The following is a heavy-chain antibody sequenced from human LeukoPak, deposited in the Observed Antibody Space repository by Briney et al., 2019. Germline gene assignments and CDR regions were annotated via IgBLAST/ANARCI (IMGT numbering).Heavy chain of an antibody. J-gene: IGHJ5*02. CDR3: ARGLVVAATRSPYNWFDP. Sequence: SETLSLTCAVSGASISGSGYYLGWIRQPPGKGLEWIGNIYYTGSTYYNASLQSRVTISIDMSKNQFSLRLSSVTAADTAVYYCARGLVVAATRSPYNWFDPWGQGTLVTVSS. V-gene: IGHV4-39*07. D-gene: IGHD2-15*01. CDR2: IYYTGST. CDR1: GASISGSGYY.